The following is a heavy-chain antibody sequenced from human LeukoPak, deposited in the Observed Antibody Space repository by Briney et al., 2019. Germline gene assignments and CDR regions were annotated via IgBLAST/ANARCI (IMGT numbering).Heavy chain of an antibody. CDR3: ARLGSTAVTYSGNMDYFT. J-gene: IGHJ5*02. D-gene: IGHD1-26*01. Sequence: GGSLRLSCTASGFTFSSYEMNWVRQAPGKGLEWVSYISISGSIIYYADSVKGRFTISRDNAKNSLYLQMNSLRAEDTAVYYCARLGSTAVTYSGNMDYFTWGQGTLVTVSS. V-gene: IGHV3-48*03. CDR1: GFTFSSYE. CDR2: ISISGSII.